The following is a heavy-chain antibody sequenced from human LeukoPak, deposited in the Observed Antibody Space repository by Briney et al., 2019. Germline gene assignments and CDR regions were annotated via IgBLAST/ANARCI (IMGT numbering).Heavy chain of an antibody. Sequence: PGGSLRLSCAASGFTVSSNYMSWVRQAPGKGLEWVSVIYSGGSTYYADSVKGRFTISRDNSKNTLYLQMNSLRAEDTAVYYCASNGRRGYSGYDSTLDYWGQGTLVTVSS. V-gene: IGHV3-53*01. CDR1: GFTVSSNY. D-gene: IGHD5-12*01. CDR3: ASNGRRGYSGYDSTLDY. CDR2: IYSGGST. J-gene: IGHJ4*02.